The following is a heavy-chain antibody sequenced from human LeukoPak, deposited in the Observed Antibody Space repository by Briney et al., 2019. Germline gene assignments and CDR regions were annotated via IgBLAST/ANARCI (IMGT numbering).Heavy chain of an antibody. Sequence: GGSLRLSCAASGFTFSSYAMNWVRQAPGKGLEWVSGISGSGGSTYYADSVKGRFTISRDNSKNTLSLQMNSLRADDTALYYCAKGTVINHFHWFQHWGQGTLVTVSS. CDR2: ISGSGGST. CDR3: AKGTVINHFHWFQH. CDR1: GFTFSSYA. V-gene: IGHV3-23*01. D-gene: IGHD2-21*02. J-gene: IGHJ1*01.